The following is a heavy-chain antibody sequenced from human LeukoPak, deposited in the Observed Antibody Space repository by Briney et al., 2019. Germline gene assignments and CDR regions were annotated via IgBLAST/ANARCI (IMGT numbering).Heavy chain of an antibody. CDR1: GFTFSTLA. V-gene: IGHV3-23*01. J-gene: IGHJ4*02. Sequence: GGSLRFSCAASGFTFSTLAMSWVRQPPGKGLKGFSSISGDSGSTYYADSVKGRFTISRDNSKSTLYLQMNSLRAEDTAVYYCAHIVVVAASMSADNWGQGTLVTVSS. CDR3: AHIVVVAASMSADN. D-gene: IGHD2-2*01. CDR2: ISGDSGST.